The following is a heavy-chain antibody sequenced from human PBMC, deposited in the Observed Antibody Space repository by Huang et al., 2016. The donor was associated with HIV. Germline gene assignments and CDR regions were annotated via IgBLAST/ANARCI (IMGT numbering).Heavy chain of an antibody. CDR2: IYTSGTP. CDR3: ARLTGYSTFDI. J-gene: IGHJ3*02. Sequence: QVQLQESGPGLVKPSQTLSLTCSVSGGSISSGNYYWSWIRQPAGKGLEWIGHIYTSGTPSYNASLKSRVTISVATSKNQFSLKLSSVTAADTAVYYCARLTGYSTFDIWGHGTVVTVSS. D-gene: IGHD3-9*01. V-gene: IGHV4-61*09. CDR1: GGSISSGNYY.